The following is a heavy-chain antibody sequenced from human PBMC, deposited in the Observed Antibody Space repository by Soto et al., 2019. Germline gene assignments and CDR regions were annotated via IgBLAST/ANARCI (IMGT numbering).Heavy chain of an antibody. J-gene: IGHJ4*02. CDR1: GFSLSTSGVG. Sequence: QITLKESGPTLVKPTQTLTLTCTFSGFSLSTSGVGVGWIRQPPGKALEWLALIYWDDDKLYSPSLKSRLTITKDTSKNQVVLTMTNMDPVDTTTYYCAHSPQTSSPWGYGYWGQGTLVTVSS. CDR3: AHSPQTSSPWGYGY. CDR2: IYWDDDK. D-gene: IGHD6-13*01. V-gene: IGHV2-5*02.